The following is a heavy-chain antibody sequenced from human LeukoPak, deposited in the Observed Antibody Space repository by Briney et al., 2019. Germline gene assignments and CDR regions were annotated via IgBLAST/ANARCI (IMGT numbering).Heavy chain of an antibody. D-gene: IGHD6-19*01. Sequence: ASVKVSCKASGYTFTSYYMHWVRHAPGRGLEWMGLINPSGGSTSYAQKFQGRVTVTRDTPTSTVYMELSSLRSEDTAMYYCARTTKQWLNAFDIWGQGTMVTVSS. CDR3: ARTTKQWLNAFDI. J-gene: IGHJ3*02. V-gene: IGHV1-46*01. CDR2: INPSGGST. CDR1: GYTFTSYY.